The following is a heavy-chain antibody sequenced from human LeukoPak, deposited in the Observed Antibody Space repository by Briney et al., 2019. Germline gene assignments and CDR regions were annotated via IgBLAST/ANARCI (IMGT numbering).Heavy chain of an antibody. Sequence: PSETLSLTCTVSGYSISSGYYWGWIRQPPGKGLEWIGSIYHSGSTYYNPSLKSRVTISVDTSKNQFSLKLSSVTAADTAVYYCARMTLMATLDYWGQGTLVTVSS. V-gene: IGHV4-38-2*02. CDR1: GYSISSGYY. CDR2: IYHSGST. CDR3: ARMTLMATLDY. J-gene: IGHJ4*02. D-gene: IGHD5-24*01.